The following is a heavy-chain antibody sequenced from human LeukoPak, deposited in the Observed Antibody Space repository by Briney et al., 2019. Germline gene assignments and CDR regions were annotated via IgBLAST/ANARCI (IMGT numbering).Heavy chain of an antibody. V-gene: IGHV3-21*01. CDR1: GFPFSSYS. D-gene: IGHD2-15*01. CDR3: ARGDCSGGSCYQA. Sequence: PGGSLRLSRATSGFPFSSYSMNWVRQAPGKGVEWVSSISSSSSYIYYADSVKGRFTISRDNAKNSLYLQMNSLRAEDTAVYYCARGDCSGGSCYQAWGQGTLVTVSS. J-gene: IGHJ4*02. CDR2: ISSSSSYI.